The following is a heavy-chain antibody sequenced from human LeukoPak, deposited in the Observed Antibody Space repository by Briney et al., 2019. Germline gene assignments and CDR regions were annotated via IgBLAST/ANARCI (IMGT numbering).Heavy chain of an antibody. J-gene: IGHJ4*02. CDR3: AREYSAFDY. V-gene: IGHV4-59*01. D-gene: IGHD5-12*01. Sequence: PSETLSLTCTVSGGSISTYYWSWIRQAPGKGLEWIGYIHYSGATSYNPSLKSRVTISVDTSKNHFSLELTSVTAADTAVYYCAREYSAFDYWGQGTLVTVSS. CDR1: GGSISTYY. CDR2: IHYSGAT.